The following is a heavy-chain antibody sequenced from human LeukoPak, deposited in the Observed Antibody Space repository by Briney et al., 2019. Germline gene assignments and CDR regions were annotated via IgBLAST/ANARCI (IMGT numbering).Heavy chain of an antibody. J-gene: IGHJ4*02. Sequence: PGGSLRLSCAASGFTFSSYGMHWVRQAPGKGLEWVSVLYSGGSTFYADSVKGRFTISRENSKNTLYLQMNSLRAEDTAVYYCASSITYGYFDYWGQGTLVTVSS. CDR1: GFTFSSYG. CDR2: LYSGGST. V-gene: IGHV3-NL1*01. CDR3: ASSITYGYFDY. D-gene: IGHD1-14*01.